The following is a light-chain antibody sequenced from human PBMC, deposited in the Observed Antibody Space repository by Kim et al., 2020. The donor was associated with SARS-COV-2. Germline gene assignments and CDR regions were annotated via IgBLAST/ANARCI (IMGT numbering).Light chain of an antibody. CDR1: SSDIGAYNY. Sequence: QSALTQPPSASGSPGQSVTISCSGTSSDIGAYNYVSWYQQHPGTAPKLMICEVTNRPSGVPDRFSGSKSGNTASLTISGLQAEDEADYYCSSYAGGRYVCGTGTKVTV. V-gene: IGLV2-8*01. CDR2: EVT. J-gene: IGLJ1*01. CDR3: SSYAGGRYV.